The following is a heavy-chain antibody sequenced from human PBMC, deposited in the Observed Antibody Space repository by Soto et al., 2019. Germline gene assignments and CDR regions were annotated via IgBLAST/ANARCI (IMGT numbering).Heavy chain of an antibody. J-gene: IGHJ4*02. CDR1: GFSFNTYG. V-gene: IGHV3-33*01. D-gene: IGHD6-19*01. Sequence: QVQLVESGGGVVQPGRSLRLSCVTSGFSFNTYGMHWVRQAPGKGLEGVAVIWYDGSNKYYADSVKGRVTISRDNSKNTRYLEMDSLRAEDTATYYCARGGQRSGWSRGGGDYWGQGTLVAVSS. CDR2: IWYDGSNK. CDR3: ARGGQRSGWSRGGGDY.